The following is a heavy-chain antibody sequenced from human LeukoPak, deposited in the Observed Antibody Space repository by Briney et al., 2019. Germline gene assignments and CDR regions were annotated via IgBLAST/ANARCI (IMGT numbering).Heavy chain of an antibody. D-gene: IGHD3-16*02. CDR2: ISYDGSNK. CDR3: ARDPSITITFGGVIGLDY. J-gene: IGHJ4*02. V-gene: IGHV3-30*19. CDR1: GFTFSSYG. Sequence: GGSLRLSCAASGFTFSSYGMHWVRQAPGKGLEWVAVISYDGSNKYYADSVKGRSTISRDNSKNTLYLQMNSLGAEDTAVYYCARDPSITITFGGVIGLDYWGQGTLVTVSS.